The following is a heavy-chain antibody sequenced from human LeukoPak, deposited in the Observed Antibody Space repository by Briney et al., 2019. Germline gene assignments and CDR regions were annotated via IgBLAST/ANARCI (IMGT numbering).Heavy chain of an antibody. CDR2: INPNSGGT. D-gene: IGHD2-21*01. CDR1: GYTFTGYY. CDR3: ATSKRFQNHFDY. J-gene: IGHJ4*02. V-gene: IGHV1-2*02. Sequence: ASVKVSCKASGYTFTGYYMHWVRQAPGQGLEWMGWINPNSGGTNYAQKFQGRVTITRDTSFSTAYMELSRLRSDDTAVYYCATSKRFQNHFDYWGQGTLVTVSS.